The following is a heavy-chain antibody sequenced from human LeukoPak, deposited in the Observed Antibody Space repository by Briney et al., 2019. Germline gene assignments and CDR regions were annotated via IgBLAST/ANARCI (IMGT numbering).Heavy chain of an antibody. D-gene: IGHD6-6*01. CDR2: ISSSSSYI. CDR1: GFPFSSYS. CDR3: ARDLSSSSGCYY. Sequence: GSLRLSFAASGFPFSSYSMNWVRPAPGKGLEWVSSISSSSSYIYYADSVKGRFTISRDNAKNSLYLQMNSLRAEDTAVYYCARDLSSSSGCYYWGQGTLVTVSS. V-gene: IGHV3-21*01. J-gene: IGHJ4*02.